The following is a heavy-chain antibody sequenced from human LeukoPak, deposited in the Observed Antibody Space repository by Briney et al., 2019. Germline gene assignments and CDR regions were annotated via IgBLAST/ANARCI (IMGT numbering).Heavy chain of an antibody. J-gene: IGHJ4*02. Sequence: ASVKVSCKASGYPFTGYYLHWVRQAPGQGLEWMGWINPNSGFTNYAQKFQGRVTMTRDTSINTAYMELNRLKFDDTAVFYCARARGLIYSDYDLFDYWGQGTLVTVSS. CDR3: ARARGLIYSDYDLFDY. D-gene: IGHD5-12*01. CDR2: INPNSGFT. CDR1: GYPFTGYY. V-gene: IGHV1-2*02.